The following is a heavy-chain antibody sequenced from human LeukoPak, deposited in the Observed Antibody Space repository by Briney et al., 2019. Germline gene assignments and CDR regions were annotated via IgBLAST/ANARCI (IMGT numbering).Heavy chain of an antibody. CDR3: ARHYGP. J-gene: IGHJ5*02. V-gene: IGHV4-39*01. CDR2: ISYTGNT. CDR1: GGSITGTSYY. D-gene: IGHD3-10*01. Sequence: SETLSLTCTVSGGSITGTSYYWGWIRQPPGEGLEWIAYISYTGNTYYTPSLKSRVTISVDASKNQFSLKLSSVTAADTAVYFCARHYGPWGQGTLVTVSS.